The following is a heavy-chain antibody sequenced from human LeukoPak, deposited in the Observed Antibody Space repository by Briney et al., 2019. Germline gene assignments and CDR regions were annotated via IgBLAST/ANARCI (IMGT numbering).Heavy chain of an antibody. CDR1: GFTVSGNY. D-gene: IGHD3/OR15-3a*01. V-gene: IGHV3-69-1*02. CDR3: ARPTWTNYMDV. J-gene: IGHJ6*03. Sequence: GGSLRLSCAVSGFTVSGNYMSWVRQAPGKGLEWVSLIYSGSTIFYADSVKGRFTISRDNAKNSVSLQMNSLRAEDTAVYFCARPTWTNYMDVWGKGTTVAISS. CDR2: IYSGSTI.